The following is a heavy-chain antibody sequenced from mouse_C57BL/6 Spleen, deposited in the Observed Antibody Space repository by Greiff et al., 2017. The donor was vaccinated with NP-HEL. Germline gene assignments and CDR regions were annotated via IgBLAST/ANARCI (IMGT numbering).Heavy chain of an antibody. V-gene: IGHV1-80*01. Sequence: LQESGAELVKPGASVKISCKASGYAFSSYWMNWVKQRPGKGLEWIGQIYPGDGDTNHNGKVKGKATLTADKSSSTAYMQLSSLTSEDSAVYFCASPDYYGSSFDYWGQGTTRTVSS. D-gene: IGHD1-1*01. J-gene: IGHJ2*01. CDR3: ASPDYYGSSFDY. CDR2: IYPGDGDT. CDR1: GYAFSSYW.